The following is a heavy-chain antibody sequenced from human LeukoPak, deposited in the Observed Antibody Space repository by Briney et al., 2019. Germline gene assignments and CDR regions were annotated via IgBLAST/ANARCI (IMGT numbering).Heavy chain of an antibody. CDR2: IYFSGST. Sequence: SETLSFTCTVSDDSINNYYWSWIRQPPGKTLEWIGYIYFSGSTNYNPSLKSRVTMSVDTSRKQFSLKLTSVTAADTALYYCARETYYSESSDYFALYYFDYWGQGTLVTVSS. CDR1: DDSINNYY. V-gene: IGHV4-59*01. D-gene: IGHD3-22*01. CDR3: ARETYYSESSDYFALYYFDY. J-gene: IGHJ4*02.